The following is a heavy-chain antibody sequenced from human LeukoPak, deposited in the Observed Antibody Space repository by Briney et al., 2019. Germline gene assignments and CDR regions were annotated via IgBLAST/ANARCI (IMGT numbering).Heavy chain of an antibody. V-gene: IGHV3-15*01. CDR3: TTVPATVTTWNWFDP. CDR1: GFSFSSYE. D-gene: IGHD4-17*01. CDR2: IKSKTDGGTT. Sequence: GGSLRLSCSASGFSFSSYEMNWVRQAPGKGLEWVGRIKSKTDGGTTDYAAPVKGRFTISRDDSKNTLYLQMNSLKTEDTAVYYCTTVPATVTTWNWFDPWGQGTLVTVSS. J-gene: IGHJ5*02.